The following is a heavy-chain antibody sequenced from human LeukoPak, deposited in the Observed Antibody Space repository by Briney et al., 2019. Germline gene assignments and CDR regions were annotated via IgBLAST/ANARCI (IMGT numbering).Heavy chain of an antibody. CDR3: AKDTSQQWLVLGYFDY. CDR2: ISWNSGSI. J-gene: IGHJ4*02. D-gene: IGHD6-19*01. V-gene: IGHV3-9*01. CDR1: GFTFDDYA. Sequence: GGSLRLSCAASGFTFDDYAMRWVRQAPGKGLEWVSGISWNSGSIGYADSVKGRFTISRDNAKNSLYLQMNSLRAEDTALYYCAKDTSQQWLVLGYFDYWGQGTLVTVSS.